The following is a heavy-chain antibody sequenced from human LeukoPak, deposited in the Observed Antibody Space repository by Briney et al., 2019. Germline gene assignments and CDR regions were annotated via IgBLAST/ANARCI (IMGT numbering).Heavy chain of an antibody. CDR1: GXTFSSYA. V-gene: IGHV3-23*01. Sequence: TGGSLRLSCAASGXTFSSYAMSWVRQAPGKGLEWVSAISGSGGSTYYADSVKGRFTISRDNSKNTLYLQMNSLRAEDTAVYYCAKVGHGTDYYGMDVWGQGTTVTVSS. CDR2: ISGSGGST. J-gene: IGHJ6*02. CDR3: AKVGHGTDYYGMDV. D-gene: IGHD1-7*01.